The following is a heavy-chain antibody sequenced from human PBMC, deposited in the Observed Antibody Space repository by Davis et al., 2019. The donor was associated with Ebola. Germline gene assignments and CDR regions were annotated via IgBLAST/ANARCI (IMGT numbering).Heavy chain of an antibody. Sequence: GESLKISCAASGFTFSSYAMSWVRQAPGKGLEWVSAISGNGGSTYYADSVKGRFTISRDNSKNTLYLQMNSLRAEDTAVYYCARASLTTGNWFDPWGQGTLVTVSS. V-gene: IGHV3-23*01. D-gene: IGHD4-11*01. CDR1: GFTFSSYA. J-gene: IGHJ5*02. CDR2: ISGNGGST. CDR3: ARASLTTGNWFDP.